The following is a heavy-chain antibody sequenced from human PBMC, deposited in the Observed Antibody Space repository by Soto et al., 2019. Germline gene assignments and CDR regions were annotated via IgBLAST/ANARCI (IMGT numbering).Heavy chain of an antibody. V-gene: IGHV1-46*01. CDR3: ARVGSRRLTYYHF. Sequence: ASVKVSCKASGYTFTSHYMHWVRQAPGQGLEWMGIINPSGGSTSYAQKFQGRVTMTRDTSTSTVYMELSSLRSEDTAVYYFARVGSRRLTYYHFWCQGTLVTVSS. CDR1: GYTFTSHY. CDR2: INPSGGST. J-gene: IGHJ1*01. D-gene: IGHD3-3*01.